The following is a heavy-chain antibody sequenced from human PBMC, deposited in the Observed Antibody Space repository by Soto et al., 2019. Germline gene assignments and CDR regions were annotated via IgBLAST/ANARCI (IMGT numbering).Heavy chain of an antibody. V-gene: IGHV4-34*01. CDR3: ARSSRGQWLVRWWFDP. Sequence: SETLSLTCAVYGGSFSGYYWSWIRQPPGKGLEWIGEINHSGSTNYNPSLKSRVTISVDTSKNQFSLKLSSVTAADTAVYYCARSSRGQWLVRWWFDPWGQGTLVTVSS. CDR2: INHSGST. J-gene: IGHJ5*02. D-gene: IGHD6-19*01. CDR1: GGSFSGYY.